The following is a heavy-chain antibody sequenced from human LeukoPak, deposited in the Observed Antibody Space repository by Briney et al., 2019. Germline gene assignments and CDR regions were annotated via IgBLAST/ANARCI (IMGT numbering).Heavy chain of an antibody. CDR1: GFSFSGYG. Sequence: GGSLRLSCAASGFSFSGYGMHWVRQAPGKGLEWVAFIRYDGSNEYYADSVKGRFTISRDKSKNTLSLQMNGLRVEDTAVYYCAKVMPPGRIRFYSYYMDVWGKGTTVSVS. J-gene: IGHJ6*03. CDR3: AKVMPPGRIRFYSYYMDV. V-gene: IGHV3-30*02. CDR2: IRYDGSNE. D-gene: IGHD2-15*01.